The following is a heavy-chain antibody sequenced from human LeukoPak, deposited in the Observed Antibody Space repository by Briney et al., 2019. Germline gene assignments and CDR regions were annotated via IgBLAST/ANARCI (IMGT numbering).Heavy chain of an antibody. J-gene: IGHJ6*03. CDR1: GFTFSSYW. CDR3: IRTLIVATSPYMDV. CDR2: VNSDGTGT. Sequence: GGSLRLSCAASGFTFSSYWMPWVRQAPGKGRVWVSRVNSDGTGTTYADSVEGRFTISRDNAKNTVYLQMNSLRAEDTAIYYCIRTLIVATSPYMDVWGKGTTVTVSS. D-gene: IGHD5-12*01. V-gene: IGHV3-74*01.